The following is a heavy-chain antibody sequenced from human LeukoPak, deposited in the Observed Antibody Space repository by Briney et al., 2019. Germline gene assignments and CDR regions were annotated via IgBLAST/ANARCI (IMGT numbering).Heavy chain of an antibody. D-gene: IGHD3-22*01. CDR3: ARGYYYDSSGYPFDY. J-gene: IGHJ4*02. V-gene: IGHV4-34*01. CDR1: GGSFSGYY. CDR2: INHSGST. Sequence: ETLSLTXXXYGGSFSGYYWSWIRQPAGKGLEWIGEINHSGSTNYNPSLTSRVTISVDTSKNQFSLKLSSVTAADTAVYYCARGYYYDSSGYPFDYWGQGTLVTVSS.